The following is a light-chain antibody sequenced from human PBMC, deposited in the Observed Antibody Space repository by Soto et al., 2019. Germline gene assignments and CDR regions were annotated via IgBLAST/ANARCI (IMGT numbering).Light chain of an antibody. CDR2: LNSGGSH. CDR3: QTWGTGIPYV. CDR1: IGHSSYA. J-gene: IGLJ1*01. V-gene: IGLV4-69*01. Sequence: QPVLTQSPSASASLGAEVKLTCALSIGHSSYAIAWHQQQPEKGPRYLMKLNSGGSHSKGDGIPDRFSGSSSGAERYLTISRLQSEDEADYYCQTWGTGIPYVFVTGTKVTVL.